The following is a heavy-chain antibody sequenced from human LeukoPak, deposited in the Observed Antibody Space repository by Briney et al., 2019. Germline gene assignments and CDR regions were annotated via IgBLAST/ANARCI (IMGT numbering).Heavy chain of an antibody. CDR1: GYTFTGYH. Sequence: ASVKVSRKASGYTFTGYHMHWVRQAPGQGLEWMGRINPNTGGTEYAQKFQGRVTMTRDTSISTAYMDLSRLRFDDTAVYYCARDYCSSTSCLFDYWGQGTLVTVSS. D-gene: IGHD2-2*01. V-gene: IGHV1-2*06. CDR3: ARDYCSSTSCLFDY. CDR2: INPNTGGT. J-gene: IGHJ4*02.